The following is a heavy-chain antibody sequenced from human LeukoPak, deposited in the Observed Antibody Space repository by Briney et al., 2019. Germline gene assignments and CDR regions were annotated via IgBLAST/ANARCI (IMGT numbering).Heavy chain of an antibody. V-gene: IGHV3-23*01. J-gene: IGHJ4*02. CDR1: GFTFSSYA. CDR3: AKSLGVGAYTRYKGFDQ. D-gene: IGHD3-16*02. CDR2: ISGSDGST. Sequence: GGSLRLSCAASGFTFSSYAMNWVRQAPGKGLEWVSSISGSDGSTYYADFVKGRFTISRDNSKNTLHLQMNSLRAEDTAVYYCAKSLGVGAYTRYKGFDQWGQGTLVTVSS.